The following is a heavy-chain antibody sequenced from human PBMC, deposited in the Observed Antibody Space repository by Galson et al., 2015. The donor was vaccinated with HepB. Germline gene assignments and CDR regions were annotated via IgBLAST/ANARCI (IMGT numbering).Heavy chain of an antibody. CDR2: IWYDGSNK. CDR1: GFTFSSYG. J-gene: IGHJ4*02. CDR3: ARESSRDGYNLDY. V-gene: IGHV3-33*01. D-gene: IGHD5-24*01. Sequence: SLRLSCAASGFTFSSYGMHWVRQAPGKGLEWVAVIWYDGSNKYYADSVKGRFTISRDNSKNTLYLQMNSLRAEDTAVYYCARESSRDGYNLDYWGQGTLVTVSS.